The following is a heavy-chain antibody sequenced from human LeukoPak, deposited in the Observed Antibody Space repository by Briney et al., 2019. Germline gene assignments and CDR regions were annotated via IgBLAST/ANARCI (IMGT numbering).Heavy chain of an antibody. CDR3: VRSPNGGFDAFDI. V-gene: IGHV3-21*01. CDR1: GFTFNRYT. D-gene: IGHD2-15*01. J-gene: IGHJ3*02. Sequence: PGGSLRLSCAASGFTFNRYTINWVRQAPGKGMEWVSSITSSSSYIYSADSVKGRFTISRDNAKNSLYLQMISLRAEDTALYYCVRSPNGGFDAFDIWGQGTMVTVSS. CDR2: ITSSSSYI.